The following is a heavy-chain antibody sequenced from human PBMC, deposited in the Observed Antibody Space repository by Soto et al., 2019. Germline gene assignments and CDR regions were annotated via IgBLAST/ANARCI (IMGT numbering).Heavy chain of an antibody. CDR2: MSNDGSST. CDR1: GFTFSIYS. V-gene: IGHV3-74*01. CDR3: ARGGSDAYYRTLDI. J-gene: IGHJ3*02. D-gene: IGHD3-16*01. Sequence: PGGSLRLSCAASGFTFSIYSMNWVRQAPGKGLVWVSRMSNDGSSTTHADSVKGRFTISRDNAKNTLYLQMNSLRAEDTAVYYCARGGSDAYYRTLDIWGQGTMVTVSS.